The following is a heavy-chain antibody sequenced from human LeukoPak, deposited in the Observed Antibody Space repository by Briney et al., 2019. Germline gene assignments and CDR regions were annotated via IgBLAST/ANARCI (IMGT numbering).Heavy chain of an antibody. J-gene: IGHJ4*02. CDR3: SQYYDYVWGSYRPNYFDY. V-gene: IGHV3-73*01. D-gene: IGHD3-16*02. Sequence: RSGGSLRLSCAASGFTFSGSALHWVRQASGKGLEWVGRIRSKANTYATAYAASVKGRFTISRDDSKNTAYLQMNSLKTEDTAVYYCSQYYDYVWGSYRPNYFDYWGQGTLVTVSS. CDR2: IRSKANTYAT. CDR1: GFTFSGSA.